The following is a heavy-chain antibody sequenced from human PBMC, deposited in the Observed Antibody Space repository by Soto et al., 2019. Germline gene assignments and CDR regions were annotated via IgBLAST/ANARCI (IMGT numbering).Heavy chain of an antibody. Sequence: QVQLQQWGAGLLKPSETLSLTCAVYGGSFSGYYWSWIRQPPGKGLEWIGEINHSGSTNYNPSLKSRVTISVDTSKNQLSLKLSSVTAADTAVYYCARPNRYGYASHAFDIWGQGTMVTVSS. CDR2: INHSGST. CDR1: GGSFSGYY. D-gene: IGHD5-18*01. J-gene: IGHJ3*02. CDR3: ARPNRYGYASHAFDI. V-gene: IGHV4-34*01.